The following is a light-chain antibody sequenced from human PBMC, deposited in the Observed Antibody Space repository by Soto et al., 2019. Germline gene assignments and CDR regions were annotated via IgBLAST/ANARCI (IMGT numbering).Light chain of an antibody. V-gene: IGLV1-44*01. CDR1: SSNIGSNT. CDR3: AAWDDSLNGWV. CDR2: SNN. Sequence: QSALTQPPSASGTPGQRVTISCSGSSSNIGSNTVNWYQQLPGTAPKLLIYSNNQRPSGVPDRFSGSKSGTSASLAISGLQAEYEADYYCAAWDDSLNGWVFGGGTKFTVL. J-gene: IGLJ3*02.